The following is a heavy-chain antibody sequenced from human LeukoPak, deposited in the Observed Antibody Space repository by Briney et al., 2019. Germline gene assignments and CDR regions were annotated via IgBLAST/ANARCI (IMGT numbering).Heavy chain of an antibody. Sequence: PSETQSLTCAVYGGSFSGYYWSWIRQPPGKGLGWIGEINHSGSTNYNPSLKSRVTISVDTSKNQFSLKLSSVTAADTAVYYCARGMWFGESWADAFDIWGQGTMVTVSS. V-gene: IGHV4-34*01. CDR3: ARGMWFGESWADAFDI. D-gene: IGHD3-10*01. J-gene: IGHJ3*02. CDR1: GGSFSGYY. CDR2: INHSGST.